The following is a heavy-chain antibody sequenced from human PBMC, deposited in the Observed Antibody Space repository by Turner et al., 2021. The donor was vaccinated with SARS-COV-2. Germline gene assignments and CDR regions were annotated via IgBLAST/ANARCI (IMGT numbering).Heavy chain of an antibody. CDR2: IYYSGST. J-gene: IGHJ4*02. CDR3: ARVLGYCSGVSCYPDY. D-gene: IGHD2-15*01. Sequence: QVQLQESGPGLVKPSQTLSLTCTVSGCSISSDDYYWSWIRQPPGKGLEWIGYIYYSGSTYYNPSLKSRVTISVDTSKNQFSLKLSSVTAADTAVYYCARVLGYCSGVSCYPDYWGQGTLVTVSS. CDR1: GCSISSDDYY. V-gene: IGHV4-30-4*01.